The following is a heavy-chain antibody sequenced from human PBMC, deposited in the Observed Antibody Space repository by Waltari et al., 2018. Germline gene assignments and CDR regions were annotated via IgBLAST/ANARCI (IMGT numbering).Heavy chain of an antibody. J-gene: IGHJ4*02. D-gene: IGHD6-13*01. CDR1: GFTFSSYG. CDR2: ISYDGSNK. V-gene: IGHV3-30*18. Sequence: QVQLVESGGGVVQPGRSLRLSCAASGFTFSSYGMHWVRQAPGKGLEGGAVISYDGSNKYYADSVKGRFTISRDNSKNTLYLQMNSLRAEDTAVYYCAKGGPQQLVFDYWGQGTLVTVSS. CDR3: AKGGPQQLVFDY.